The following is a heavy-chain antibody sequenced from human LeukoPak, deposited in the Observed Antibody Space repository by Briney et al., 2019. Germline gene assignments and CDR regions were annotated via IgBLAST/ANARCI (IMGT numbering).Heavy chain of an antibody. CDR3: AREGRLRLGELSLVY. D-gene: IGHD3-16*02. CDR2: INAGNGNT. CDR1: GYTFTTYA. J-gene: IGHJ4*02. Sequence: EASVKVSCKASGYTFTTYAMHWVRQAPGQRLEWMGWINAGNGNTKYSQKFQGRVTITRDTSASTAYMELSSLRSEDTAVYYCAREGRLRLGELSLVYWGQGTLVTVSS. V-gene: IGHV1-3*01.